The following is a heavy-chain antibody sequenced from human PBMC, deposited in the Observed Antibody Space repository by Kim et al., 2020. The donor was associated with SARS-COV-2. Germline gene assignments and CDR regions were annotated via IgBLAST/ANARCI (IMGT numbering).Heavy chain of an antibody. V-gene: IGHV3-30-3*01. Sequence: GGSLRLSCAASGFTFSSYVMHWVRQAPGKGLEWVTIISYDGSNKYYADFVKGRFTIPRDNSKNTLYLQMNSLRADDTAVYYCARSRDDYNYRHFDYWGQGTLVTVSS. CDR3: ARSRDDYNYRHFDY. CDR2: ISYDGSNK. D-gene: IGHD4-4*01. J-gene: IGHJ4*02. CDR1: GFTFSSYV.